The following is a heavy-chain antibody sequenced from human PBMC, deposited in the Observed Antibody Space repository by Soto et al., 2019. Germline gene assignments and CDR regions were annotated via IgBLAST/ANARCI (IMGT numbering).Heavy chain of an antibody. CDR3: ARGGYYDSSGYRPYYYYGMDV. CDR2: ISYDGSNK. V-gene: IGHV3-30-3*01. J-gene: IGHJ6*02. CDR1: GFTFSSYA. Sequence: PGGSLRLSCAASGFTFSSYAMHWVRQAPGKGLEWVAVISYDGSNKYYADSVKGRFTISRDNSKNTLYLQMNSLRAEDTAVYYCARGGYYDSSGYRPYYYYGMDVWGQGTTVTVSS. D-gene: IGHD3-22*01.